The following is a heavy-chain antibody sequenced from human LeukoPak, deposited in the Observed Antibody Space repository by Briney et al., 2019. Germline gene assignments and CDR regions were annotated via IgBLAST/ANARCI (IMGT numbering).Heavy chain of an antibody. CDR3: ASEADDYDSSGYAYYYHIDV. Sequence: GASVKVSCKASGYTFTGYYMHWVRQAPGQGLEWMGWINPNSGGTNYAQKFQGRVTMTRDTSISTAYMELSRLRSDDTAVYYCASEADDYDSSGYAYYYHIDVWGKGTTVTVSS. J-gene: IGHJ6*03. CDR2: INPNSGGT. V-gene: IGHV1-2*02. CDR1: GYTFTGYY. D-gene: IGHD3-22*01.